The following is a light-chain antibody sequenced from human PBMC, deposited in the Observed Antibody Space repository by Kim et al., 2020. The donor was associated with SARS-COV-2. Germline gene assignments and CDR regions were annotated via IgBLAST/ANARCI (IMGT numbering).Light chain of an antibody. CDR1: NCNIETNA. Sequence: QKVTHPCSRSNCNIETNAINWYQQLPATAPKLLIYNNNQRPSGVPDRFSGSKSGTSATLAISGLQSEDEADYYCAAWDDSLNGSWVFGGGTQLTVL. J-gene: IGLJ3*02. CDR3: AAWDDSLNGSWV. CDR2: NNN. V-gene: IGLV1-44*01.